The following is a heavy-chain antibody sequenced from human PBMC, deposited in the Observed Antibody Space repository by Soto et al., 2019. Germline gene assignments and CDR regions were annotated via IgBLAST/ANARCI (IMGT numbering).Heavy chain of an antibody. D-gene: IGHD6-13*01. CDR1: GFTFSDYY. CDR2: ISGSGSAI. Sequence: VGSLRLSCAASGFTFSDYYMSWICQAPGKGLEWVSYISGSGSAIYYADSVKGRFTISRDNAKNSLFLQMNSLRAEDTAVYYCAKDGRSSSWYTEDWFDPWGQGTLVTVSS. J-gene: IGHJ5*02. CDR3: AKDGRSSSWYTEDWFDP. V-gene: IGHV3-11*01.